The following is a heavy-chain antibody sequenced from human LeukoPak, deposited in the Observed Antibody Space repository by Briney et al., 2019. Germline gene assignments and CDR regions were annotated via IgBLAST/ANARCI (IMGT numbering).Heavy chain of an antibody. D-gene: IGHD6-6*01. Sequence: SETLSLTCAVSGGSISSGGYSWSWIRQPPGKGLEWIGYIYHSGSTYYNPSLKSRVTISVDRSKNQFSLKLSSVTAADTAVYYCARGCWSIAARVDRAFDIWGQGTMVTVSS. CDR3: ARGCWSIAARVDRAFDI. V-gene: IGHV4-30-2*01. CDR1: GGSISSGGYS. J-gene: IGHJ3*02. CDR2: IYHSGST.